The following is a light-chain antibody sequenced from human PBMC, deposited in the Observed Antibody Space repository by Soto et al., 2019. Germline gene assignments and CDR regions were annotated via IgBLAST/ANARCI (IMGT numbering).Light chain of an antibody. CDR3: SSYTSSSTLEGV. J-gene: IGLJ1*01. V-gene: IGLV2-14*01. CDR1: SSDVGGYNY. Sequence: QSVLTQPASVSGSPGQSNTISCTGTSSDVGGYNYVSWYQQHPGKAPKLMIYEVSNRASGVSNRFSGSKSGNTASLTISGLQAEDEADYYCSSYTSSSTLEGVFGTGTKVTVL. CDR2: EVS.